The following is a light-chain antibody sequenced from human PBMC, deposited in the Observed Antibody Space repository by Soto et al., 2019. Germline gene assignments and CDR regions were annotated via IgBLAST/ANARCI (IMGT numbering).Light chain of an antibody. CDR3: CYFARGSTIV. V-gene: IGLV2-23*02. J-gene: IGLJ2*01. CDR1: SSDVGSYNL. CDR2: EVS. Sequence: QSALTQPASVSGSPGQSITISCTGTSSDVGSYNLVSWYQQHPGNAPKLMIYEVSKRPSGVSNRFFGSKSGNTASLTISGLQAEDEADYYCCYFARGSTIVFGGGTKITVL.